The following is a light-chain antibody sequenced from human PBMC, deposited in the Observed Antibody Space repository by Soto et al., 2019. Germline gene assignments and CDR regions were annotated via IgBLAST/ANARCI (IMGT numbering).Light chain of an antibody. CDR1: QSVSSNF. J-gene: IGKJ1*01. CDR3: QPYGNSPRT. V-gene: IGKV3-20*01. Sequence: EIVLMQSAGTPSLSTGERATLSCRASQSVSSNFLAWYQQKPGQAPRLLISGASSRATGIPDRFSGSGSGTDFTLTISRLEPDDFAVYYCQPYGNSPRTFGQGNKVDIK. CDR2: GAS.